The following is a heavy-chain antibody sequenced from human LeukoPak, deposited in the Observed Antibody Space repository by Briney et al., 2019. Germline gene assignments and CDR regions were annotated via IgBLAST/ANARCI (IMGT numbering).Heavy chain of an antibody. D-gene: IGHD5-18*01. J-gene: IGHJ6*03. Sequence: SETLSLTCTVSGGSISSSSYYWGWIRQPPGKGLERIGSIYYSGSTYYNPSLKSRVTISVDTSKNQFSLKLTSVTAADTAVYYCARTTEGGYTYGYFYYYYMDVWGKGTTVTISS. V-gene: IGHV4-39*07. CDR3: ARTTEGGYTYGYFYYYYMDV. CDR2: IYYSGST. CDR1: GGSISSSSYY.